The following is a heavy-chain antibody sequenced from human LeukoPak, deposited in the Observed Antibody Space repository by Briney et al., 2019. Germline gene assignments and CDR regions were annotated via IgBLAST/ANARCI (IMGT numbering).Heavy chain of an antibody. D-gene: IGHD5-24*01. CDR1: GFTFTSYS. CDR2: ISSSGSTT. J-gene: IGHJ4*02. V-gene: IGHV3-48*02. Sequence: GGSLRLSCAASGFTFTSYSMNWVRQAPGKGLEWGSYISSSGSTTYYADSVKGRFTISRDNAKNSLYLQMNSLRDEDTAVYYCARDRGYNPYFDYWGQGTLVTVSS. CDR3: ARDRGYNPYFDY.